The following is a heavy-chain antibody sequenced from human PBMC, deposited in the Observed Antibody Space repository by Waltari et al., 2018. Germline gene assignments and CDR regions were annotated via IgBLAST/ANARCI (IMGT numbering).Heavy chain of an antibody. D-gene: IGHD6-19*01. CDR2: IGYIGSNK. Sequence: QVQLVESGGGVVQPGRSLRLSCAASGFTFSSYGIHWVRKAPGKVMEGVAGIGYIGSNKFYADSVKGRFTIYRYNSKNTLYRQMNSLRAEDTAVYYCAKEGSGWVSLDYWGQGTLVTVSS. J-gene: IGHJ4*02. V-gene: IGHV3-33*06. CDR1: GFTFSSYG. CDR3: AKEGSGWVSLDY.